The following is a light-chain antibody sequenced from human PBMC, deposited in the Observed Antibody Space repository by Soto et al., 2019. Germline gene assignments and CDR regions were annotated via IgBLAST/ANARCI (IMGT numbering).Light chain of an antibody. Sequence: QVTQSASALSASVGDRVTITCRASQSISSCLAWYQQKPGKAPKLLIYDASSLESGVPSRFSGSGYGTEFTLTISSLQPDDFATYYCHQYNSYLFGQGTKVDI. V-gene: IGKV1-5*01. CDR2: DAS. CDR1: QSISSC. J-gene: IGKJ1*01. CDR3: HQYNSYL.